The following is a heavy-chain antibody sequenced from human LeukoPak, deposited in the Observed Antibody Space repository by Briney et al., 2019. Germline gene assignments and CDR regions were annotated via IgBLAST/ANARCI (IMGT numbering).Heavy chain of an antibody. CDR1: GFTFSSYA. J-gene: IGHJ4*02. CDR2: ISGSGCST. D-gene: IGHD5-12*01. Sequence: PGGSLRLSCAASGFTFSSYAMSWVRQAPGRGLEWGSAISGSGCSTYYADSVKGRFTISRDNSKNTLYLQMNSLRAEDTAVYYCAKDSSQWIQWVPFDYWGQGTLVTVSS. V-gene: IGHV3-23*01. CDR3: AKDSSQWIQWVPFDY.